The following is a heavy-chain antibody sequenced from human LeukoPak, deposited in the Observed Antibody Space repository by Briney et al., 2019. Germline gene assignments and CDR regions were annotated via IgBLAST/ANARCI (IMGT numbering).Heavy chain of an antibody. CDR2: IRYDGSNE. CDR1: GFTFRSYG. D-gene: IGHD1-26*01. Sequence: PGGSLRLSCAAPGFTFRSYGTHWVRQAPAKGLGRVAFIRYDGSNEYYADSVKGRFTISRDNSKNTLYLQMNSLRGEDTAVYYCAKDGDTMSGTYYYDMDVWGKGTTVTIS. V-gene: IGHV3-30*02. CDR3: AKDGDTMSGTYYYDMDV. J-gene: IGHJ6*03.